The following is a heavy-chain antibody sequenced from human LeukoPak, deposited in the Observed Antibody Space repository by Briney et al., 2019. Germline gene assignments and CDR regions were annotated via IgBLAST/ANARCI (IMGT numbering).Heavy chain of an antibody. D-gene: IGHD3-22*01. V-gene: IGHV7-4-1*02. J-gene: IGHJ4*02. CDR1: GYTFTSYA. CDR3: ARAPDYYDSSGYFLDY. CDR2: INTNTGNP. Sequence: ASVKVSCKASGYTFTSYAMNWVRQAPGQGLEWMGWINTNTGNPTYAQGFTGRFVFSLDTSVSTAYLQISSLRAEDTAVYYCARAPDYYDSSGYFLDYWGQGTLVTVSS.